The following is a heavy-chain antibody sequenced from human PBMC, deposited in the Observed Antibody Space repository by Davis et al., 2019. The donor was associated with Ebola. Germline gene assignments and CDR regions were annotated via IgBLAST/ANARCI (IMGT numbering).Heavy chain of an antibody. Sequence: GGSLRLSCAASGFTFSSYWMSWVRQAPGKGLEWVANIKQDGSEKYYVDSVKGRFTISRDNAKNSLYLQMNSLRAEDTAVYYCAREGYDYIWGSYRYTVGSGMDVWGQGTTVTVSS. J-gene: IGHJ6*02. CDR3: AREGYDYIWGSYRYTVGSGMDV. CDR2: IKQDGSEK. D-gene: IGHD3-16*02. CDR1: GFTFSSYW. V-gene: IGHV3-7*01.